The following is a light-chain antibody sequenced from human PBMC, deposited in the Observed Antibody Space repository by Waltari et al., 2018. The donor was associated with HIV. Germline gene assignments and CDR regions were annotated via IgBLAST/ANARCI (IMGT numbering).Light chain of an antibody. V-gene: IGLV2-14*03. J-gene: IGLJ2*01. Sequence: QSALTQPASVSGFLGQSINISGTGLSTDSRVSQYVSCYQQHPGKIPRLIIFDINNRPSGVSDHFSGSRSGTSASLTFSGLQSGDEAHYYCASNRLDYTLIFGGGTKLTVL. CDR1: STDSRVSQY. CDR2: DIN. CDR3: ASNRLDYTLI.